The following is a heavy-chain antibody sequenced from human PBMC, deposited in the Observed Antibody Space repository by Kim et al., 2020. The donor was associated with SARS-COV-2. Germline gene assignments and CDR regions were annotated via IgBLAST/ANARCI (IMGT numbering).Heavy chain of an antibody. CDR3: ARDPLLWFGESHYFDY. J-gene: IGHJ4*01. D-gene: IGHD3-10*01. CDR2: IYYSGST. CDR1: GGSVSSGSYY. Sequence: SETLSLTCTVSGGSVSSGSYYWSWIRQPPGKGLEWIGYIYYSGSTNYNPSLKSRVTISVDTSKNQFSLKLSSVTAADTAVYYCARDPLLWFGESHYFDY. V-gene: IGHV4-61*01.